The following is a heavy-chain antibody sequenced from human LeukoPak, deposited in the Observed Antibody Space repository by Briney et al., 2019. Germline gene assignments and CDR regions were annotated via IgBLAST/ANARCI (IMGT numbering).Heavy chain of an antibody. CDR3: ARASSGWYWRDAFDI. Sequence: GGSLRLSCAASGFTFSSYSMNWVRQAPGKGLEWVSSISSSGSYIYYADSVKGRFTISRDNAKNSLYLQMNSLRAEDTAVYYCARASSGWYWRDAFDIWGQGTMVTVSS. D-gene: IGHD6-19*01. V-gene: IGHV3-21*01. J-gene: IGHJ3*02. CDR1: GFTFSSYS. CDR2: ISSSGSYI.